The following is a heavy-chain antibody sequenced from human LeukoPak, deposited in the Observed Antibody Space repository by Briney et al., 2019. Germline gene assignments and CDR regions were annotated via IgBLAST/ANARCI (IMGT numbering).Heavy chain of an antibody. CDR2: ISYDGSKR. Sequence: GGSLRLSCAASGFTFSTYTMHWVRQAPGKGLEWVAVISYDGSKRYYADSVKGRFTISRDNSKNTLYMQMNSLRDEDTAVYYCARGTFGLGDLLLPYGMDVWGQGTTVTVSS. D-gene: IGHD3-10*01. V-gene: IGHV3-30-3*01. J-gene: IGHJ6*02. CDR1: GFTFSTYT. CDR3: ARGTFGLGDLLLPYGMDV.